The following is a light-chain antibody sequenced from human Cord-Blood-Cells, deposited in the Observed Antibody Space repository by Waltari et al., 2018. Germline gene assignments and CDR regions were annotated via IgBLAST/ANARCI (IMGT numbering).Light chain of an antibody. CDR3: CSYAGSYIYAV. J-gene: IGLJ2*01. CDR1: SSDVGGYNY. CDR2: DVS. Sequence: QSALTQPRSVSGSPGQSVTISCTGTSSDVGGYNYVSWYQQHPGKAPKLMIYDVSKRPSGVPDRFSGSKSGNTASLTISGLQAEDEADYYCCSYAGSYIYAVFGGGTKLTVL. V-gene: IGLV2-11*01.